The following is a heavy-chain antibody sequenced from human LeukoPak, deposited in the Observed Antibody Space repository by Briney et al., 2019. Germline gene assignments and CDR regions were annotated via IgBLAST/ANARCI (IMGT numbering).Heavy chain of an antibody. V-gene: IGHV1-2*04. J-gene: IGHJ6*02. Sequence: ASVKVSCKASGYTFTSYYMHWVRQAPGQGLEWMGWINPNSGGTNYAQKFQGWVTMTRDTSISTAYMELSRLRSDDTAVYYCARARSWSYYGSGSSYYYGMDVWGQGTTVTVSS. CDR3: ARARSWSYYGSGSSYYYGMDV. CDR2: INPNSGGT. D-gene: IGHD3-10*01. CDR1: GYTFTSYY.